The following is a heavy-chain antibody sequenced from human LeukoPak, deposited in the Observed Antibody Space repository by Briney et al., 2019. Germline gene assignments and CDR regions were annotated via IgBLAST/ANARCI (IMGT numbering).Heavy chain of an antibody. CDR3: ARGGGGYCSSTSCYNWFDP. D-gene: IGHD2-2*01. CDR2: IDTSGST. Sequence: SETLSLTCTVSGGSISSYYWSWIRQPAGKGLEWMGRIDTSGSTNYNPSLKRRVAMSIDTSKNQFCLKLSSVTAADTAVYYCARGGGGYCSSTSCYNWFDPWGQGTLVTVSS. CDR1: GGSISSYY. J-gene: IGHJ5*02. V-gene: IGHV4-4*07.